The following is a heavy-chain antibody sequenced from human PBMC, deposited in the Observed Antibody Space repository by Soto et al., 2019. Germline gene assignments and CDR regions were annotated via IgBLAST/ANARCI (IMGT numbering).Heavy chain of an antibody. D-gene: IGHD3-16*01. CDR2: ISGSGGST. V-gene: IGHV3-23*01. CDR3: AKDFGTYYDYVWGSSYYYYGMDV. CDR1: GFTFSSYA. Sequence: GGSLRLSCAASGFTFSSYAMSWVRQAPGEGLEWVSAISGSGGSTYYADSVKGRFTISRDNSKNTLYLQMNSLRAEDTAVYYCAKDFGTYYDYVWGSSYYYYGMDVWGQGTTVTVSS. J-gene: IGHJ6*02.